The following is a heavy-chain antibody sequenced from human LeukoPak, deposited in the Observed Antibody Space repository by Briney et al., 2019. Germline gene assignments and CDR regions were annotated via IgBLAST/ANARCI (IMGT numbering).Heavy chain of an antibody. CDR2: IIPILGIA. Sequence: SVKVSCKASGYTFTSYAISWVRQAPGQGLEWMGRIIPILGIANYAQKFQGRVTITADKSTSTAYMELSSLRSEDTAVYYCARDQPYYYGSGSYDPDAFDIWGQGTMVTVSS. CDR1: GYTFTSYA. D-gene: IGHD3-10*01. CDR3: ARDQPYYYGSGSYDPDAFDI. J-gene: IGHJ3*02. V-gene: IGHV1-69*04.